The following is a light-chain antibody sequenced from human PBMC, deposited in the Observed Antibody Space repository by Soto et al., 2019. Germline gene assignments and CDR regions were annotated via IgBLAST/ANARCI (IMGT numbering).Light chain of an antibody. CDR1: QSVSSS. Sequence: EVVMTQSPATLSVFPGERGTLSCRASQSVSSSLAWDQQKPGQAPRLLIYSAFTRATDIPARFSGSGSGTEFTLTISSLESADFAVYYCQQYLHGYTFGQGTKLELK. CDR3: QQYLHGYT. V-gene: IGKV3-15*01. CDR2: SAF. J-gene: IGKJ2*01.